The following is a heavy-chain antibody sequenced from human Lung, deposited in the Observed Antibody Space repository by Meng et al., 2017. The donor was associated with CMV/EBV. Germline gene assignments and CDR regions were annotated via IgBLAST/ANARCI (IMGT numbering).Heavy chain of an antibody. CDR2: IGTVGDT. CDR3: ARARSPTHCDY. J-gene: IGHJ4*02. V-gene: IGHV3-13*01. CDR1: GFTFSTYD. Sequence: GESXKISCTASGFTFSTYDFHWVRQPTGKGLEWVSSIGTVGDTYSIGSVKGRFIISREDAKNSVYLQMNGLRDGDKVLYYCARARSPTHCDYWGQGAVVTVSS.